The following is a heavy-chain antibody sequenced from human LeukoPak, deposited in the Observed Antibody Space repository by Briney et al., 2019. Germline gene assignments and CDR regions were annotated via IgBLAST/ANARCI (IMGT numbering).Heavy chain of an antibody. J-gene: IGHJ4*02. CDR2: ISGSGGST. V-gene: IGHV3-23*01. D-gene: IGHD3-10*01. CDR1: GFTFSSYA. Sequence: GGSLRLSCAASGFTFSSYAMSWVRQAPGKGLEWVSAISGSGGSTYYADSVKGRFIISRDNSKNTLYLQMNSLRAEDTAVYYCAKGRYYYGSGSYLIDYWGQGTLVTVSS. CDR3: AKGRYYYGSGSYLIDY.